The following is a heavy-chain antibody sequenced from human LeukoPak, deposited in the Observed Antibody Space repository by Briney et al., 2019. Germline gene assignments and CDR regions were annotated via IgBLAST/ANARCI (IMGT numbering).Heavy chain of an antibody. J-gene: IGHJ4*02. D-gene: IGHD3-10*01. CDR2: FFYRGSM. CDR3: ARHGAGYAGAHHVAY. CDR1: GASTSSSFTY. Sequence: SETLSLTCTVSGASTSSSFTYWGWIRQPPGKGLEWIGSFFYRGSMYYNPSLKSRVTISVDTSKEQFSLNLTSVTAADTAHYYCARHGAGYAGAHHVAYWGRGALVTVSA. V-gene: IGHV4-39*01.